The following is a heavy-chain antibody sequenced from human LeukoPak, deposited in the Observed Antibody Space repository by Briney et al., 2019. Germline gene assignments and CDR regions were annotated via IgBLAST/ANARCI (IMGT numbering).Heavy chain of an antibody. CDR2: MNPNSGNT. CDR1: GYTFTSYD. D-gene: IGHD3-3*01. CDR3: ARGSPPHYDFWSGYYKDYYYYYGMDV. J-gene: IGHJ6*02. Sequence: GASVKVSCKASGYTFTSYDINWVRQATGQGLEWMGWMNPNSGNTGYAQKFQGRVTMTRNTSISTAYMELSSLRSEDTAVYYCARGSPPHYDFWSGYYKDYYYYYGMDVWGQGTTVTVSS. V-gene: IGHV1-8*01.